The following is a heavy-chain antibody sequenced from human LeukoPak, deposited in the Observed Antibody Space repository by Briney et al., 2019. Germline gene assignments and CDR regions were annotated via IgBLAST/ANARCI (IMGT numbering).Heavy chain of an antibody. Sequence: GGSLRLSCAASGFTFSSYAMSWVRQAPGKGLEWVSAISGSGGSTYYADSVKGRFTISRDNSKNTLYLQMNSLRAEDTAVYYCARAPDYYYDSSGPHFDYWGQGTLVTVSS. CDR1: GFTFSSYA. CDR3: ARAPDYYYDSSGPHFDY. V-gene: IGHV3-23*01. J-gene: IGHJ4*02. CDR2: ISGSGGST. D-gene: IGHD3-22*01.